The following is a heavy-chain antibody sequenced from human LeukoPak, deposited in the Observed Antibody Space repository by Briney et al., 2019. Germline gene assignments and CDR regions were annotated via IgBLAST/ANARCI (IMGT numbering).Heavy chain of an antibody. CDR2: RSPYNGDT. J-gene: IGHJ4*02. CDR3: ARDIGYCSGGTCSPYCDY. D-gene: IGHD2-15*01. V-gene: IGHV1-18*04. CDR1: GYTFTSYG. Sequence: SVKVSCKASGYTFTSYGISWVRQAPAQGPEWRGWRSPYNGDTTYAQRLKGRVTMATDTSTSTAHMELRSLRSDDTAVYYCARDIGYCSGGTCSPYCDYWGQGTLVTVSS.